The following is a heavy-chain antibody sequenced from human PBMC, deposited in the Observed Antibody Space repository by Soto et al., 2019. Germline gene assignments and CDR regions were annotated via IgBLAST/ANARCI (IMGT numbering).Heavy chain of an antibody. D-gene: IGHD3-16*01. CDR1: GFTLNSYW. CDR3: ATGGSYRFDY. V-gene: IGHV3-74*01. J-gene: IGHJ4*02. CDR2: INPTGSIT. Sequence: EVQLVESGGGLVQPGGSLRLSCAAPGFTLNSYWIHWVRQAPGKGLVWVSRINPTGSITNYADSVKGRFTISRDNAKSTVYLQMDSLRAEDTGVYYCATGGSYRFDYWGLGTLVTVSS.